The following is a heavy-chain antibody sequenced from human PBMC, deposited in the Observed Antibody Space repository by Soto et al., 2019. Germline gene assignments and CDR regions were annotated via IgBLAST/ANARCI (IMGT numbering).Heavy chain of an antibody. J-gene: IGHJ6*02. CDR1: GFTFSSYG. Sequence: PGGSLRLSCAASGFTFSSYGMHWVRQAPGKGLEWVAVIWYDGSNKYYADSVKGRFTISRDNSKNTLYLQMNSLRAEDTAVYYCARDGSWNYGMDFWCQGTTVTVSS. V-gene: IGHV3-33*01. CDR3: ARDGSWNYGMDF. D-gene: IGHD2-15*01. CDR2: IWYDGSNK.